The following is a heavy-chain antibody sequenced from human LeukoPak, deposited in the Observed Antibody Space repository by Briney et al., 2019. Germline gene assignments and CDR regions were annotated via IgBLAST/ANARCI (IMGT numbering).Heavy chain of an antibody. J-gene: IGHJ4*02. Sequence: GGSLRLSSAVSGVTFSSKAMSWVRQAPGKGLEWVSAISGSGGSTYYADSVKGRFTISRDHYKNPLYLQMNSLRAEDTAVYYCAKALWFGEPFGPGEPFDFWGQGTLVSVSS. CDR2: ISGSGGST. D-gene: IGHD3-10*01. V-gene: IGHV3-23*01. CDR3: AKALWFGEPFGPGEPFDF. CDR1: GVTFSSKA.